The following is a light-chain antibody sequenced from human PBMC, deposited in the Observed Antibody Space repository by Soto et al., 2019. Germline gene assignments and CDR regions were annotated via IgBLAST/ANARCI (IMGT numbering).Light chain of an antibody. CDR3: QQYNSYSPWT. J-gene: IGKJ1*01. CDR1: QSISGW. Sequence: DIQMTQSPSTLSASVGDRVTITCRASQSISGWLAWYQQKPGKAPQLLISDASSLESGVPSRFSGSGSGTEFTLTISRLQPDDIATYYCQQYNSYSPWTFGQGTKVEIK. V-gene: IGKV1-5*01. CDR2: DAS.